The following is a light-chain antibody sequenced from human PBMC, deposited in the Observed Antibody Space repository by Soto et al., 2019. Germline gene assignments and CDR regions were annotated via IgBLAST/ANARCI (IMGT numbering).Light chain of an antibody. Sequence: EIVLTQSPATLSVSPGERATLSCRASQSVSSKLAWYQQKPGQAPRLLIYDTSTRATGIPARFSGSGSGTEFTLTISSLQSEDFAVYYCQQYSNWPPITFGQGNDWRL. V-gene: IGKV3-15*01. J-gene: IGKJ5*01. CDR2: DTS. CDR3: QQYSNWPPIT. CDR1: QSVSSK.